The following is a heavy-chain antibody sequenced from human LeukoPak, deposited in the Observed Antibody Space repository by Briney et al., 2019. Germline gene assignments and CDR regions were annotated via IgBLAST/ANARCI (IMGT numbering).Heavy chain of an antibody. CDR1: GFTFDDYG. CDR2: INWNGDST. J-gene: IGHJ6*03. Sequence: PGGSLRLSCAASGFTFDDYGMSWVRQAPGKGLEWVSGINWNGDSTGYADSVKGRFTISRNNAKNSLSLQMNSLRAEDTALYYCARFPDTYYYSYYYRDVWGKGTTVTVSS. V-gene: IGHV3-20*04. CDR3: ARFPDTYYYSYYYRDV. D-gene: IGHD3-16*01.